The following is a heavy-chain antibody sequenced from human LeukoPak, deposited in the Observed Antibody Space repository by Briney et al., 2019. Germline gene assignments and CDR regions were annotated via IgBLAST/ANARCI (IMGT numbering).Heavy chain of an antibody. J-gene: IGHJ4*02. V-gene: IGHV4-59*01. D-gene: IGHD6-19*01. CDR2: IYYTGST. Sequence: PSETLSLTCTVSGGSISSYYWSWIRQTPGKGLEWIGNIYYTGSTNYNPSLKSRVTISVDTSKNQFSLKLSSVTAADTAVYYCARAFSSGWYPYSIGGLWFDYWGQGTLVTVSS. CDR3: ARAFSSGWYPYSIGGLWFDY. CDR1: GGSISSYY.